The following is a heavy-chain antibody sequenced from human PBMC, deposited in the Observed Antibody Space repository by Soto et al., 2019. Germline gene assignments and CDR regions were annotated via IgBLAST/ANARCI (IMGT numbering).Heavy chain of an antibody. CDR2: ISYDGSNK. J-gene: IGHJ6*02. D-gene: IGHD4-4*01. CDR3: ARGVTKDYYYYYYGMDV. V-gene: IGHV3-30-3*01. Sequence: QAQLVESGGGVVQPGRSLRLSCAASGFTFSSYAMHWVRQAPGKGLEWVAVISYDGSNKYYADSVKGRFTISRDNSKNTLYLQMNSLRAEDTAVYYCARGVTKDYYYYYYGMDVWGQGTTVTVSS. CDR1: GFTFSSYA.